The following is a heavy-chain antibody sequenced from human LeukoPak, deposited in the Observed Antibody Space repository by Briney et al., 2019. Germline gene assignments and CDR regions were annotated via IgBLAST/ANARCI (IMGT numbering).Heavy chain of an antibody. CDR1: GFTFKHAW. CDR3: VTEQQWLG. CDR2: IKSKSDGGAT. Sequence: PGGSLRLSCAASGFTFKHAWVSWVRQAPGKGLEWVGRIKSKSDGGATDYAAPVKGRFTISRDDSKNTLSLQMNSLETEDTAVYYCVTEQQWLGWGRGTLVTVPS. D-gene: IGHD6-19*01. V-gene: IGHV3-15*01. J-gene: IGHJ4*02.